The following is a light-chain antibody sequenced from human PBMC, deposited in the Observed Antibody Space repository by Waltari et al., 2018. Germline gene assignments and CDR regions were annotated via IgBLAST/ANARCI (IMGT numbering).Light chain of an antibody. CDR3: MQALETPLT. CDR1: QSLLHINGYDY. CDR2: VGS. J-gene: IGKJ4*01. Sequence: IVLNQSPLSLPVTPGEPASISCRSSQSLLHINGYDYFNWYLQKPGQSPQLLIYVGSKRASVVPYRFSGSGSGTDFTLKISRVEPEDVGVYFCMQALETPLTFGGGTMVEIK. V-gene: IGKV2-28*01.